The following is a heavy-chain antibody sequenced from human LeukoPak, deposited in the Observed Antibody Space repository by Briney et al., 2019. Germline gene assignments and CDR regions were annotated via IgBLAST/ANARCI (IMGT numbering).Heavy chain of an antibody. CDR2: IYHSGST. D-gene: IGHD5-18*01. CDR3: ARHEYEDTAYFDY. J-gene: IGHJ4*02. Sequence: TSETLSLTCAVSGYSISSGYYWGWIRQPPGKGLVWIGSIYHSGSTYYNPSLKSRATISVDTSKNQYSLKLSSVTAADTAVYYCARHEYEDTAYFDYWGQGTLVTVSS. CDR1: GYSISSGYY. V-gene: IGHV4-38-2*01.